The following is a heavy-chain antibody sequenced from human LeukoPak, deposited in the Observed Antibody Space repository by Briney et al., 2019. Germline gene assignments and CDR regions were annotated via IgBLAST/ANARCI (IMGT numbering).Heavy chain of an antibody. CDR3: ARGGSPPEALGDTFDI. D-gene: IGHD1-26*01. V-gene: IGHV3-74*03. J-gene: IGHJ3*02. CDR2: INTDGSGT. CDR1: GFTFRSYW. Sequence: GGPLRLSCAGSGFTFRSYWMHWVRQAPGKGLVRVSRINTDGSGTTYADSVKGRFTISRDNAKNTPSLRMNSLRAEDTAVYYCARGGSPPEALGDTFDIWGQGTMVTVSS.